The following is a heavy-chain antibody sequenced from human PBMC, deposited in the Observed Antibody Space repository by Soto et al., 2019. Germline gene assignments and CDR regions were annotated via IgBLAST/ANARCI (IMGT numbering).Heavy chain of an antibody. J-gene: IGHJ1*01. CDR1: GFTFSSYA. D-gene: IGHD6-19*01. V-gene: IGHV3-23*01. CDR3: AKGVPGIAVAGTGYFQH. Sequence: QPGGSLRLSCAASGFTFSSYAMSWVRQAPGKGLEWVSGISGSGDSTYYADSVKGRFTISRDNSKKTVYLQMNGLRAEDTAVYYCAKGVPGIAVAGTGYFQHWGQGTLVTVSS. CDR2: ISGSGDST.